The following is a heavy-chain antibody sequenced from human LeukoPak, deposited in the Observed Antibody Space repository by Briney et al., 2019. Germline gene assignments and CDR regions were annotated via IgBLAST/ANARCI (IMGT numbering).Heavy chain of an antibody. CDR1: GYTFTSYG. CDR2: ISAYSGNT. D-gene: IGHD3-16*01. Sequence: ASVTVSCKASGYTFTSYGISWVRQAPGQGLEWMGWISAYSGNTNYAQKLQGRVTMTTDTSTSTAYMELRSLRSDDTAVYYCARARYDYVWGYYYYMDVWGKGTTVTVSS. CDR3: ARARYDYVWGYYYYMDV. J-gene: IGHJ6*03. V-gene: IGHV1-18*01.